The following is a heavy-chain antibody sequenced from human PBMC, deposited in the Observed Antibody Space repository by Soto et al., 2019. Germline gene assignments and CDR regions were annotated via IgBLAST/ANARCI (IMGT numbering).Heavy chain of an antibody. V-gene: IGHV1-8*01. D-gene: IGHD3-3*01. CDR1: GYTFTSYD. CDR2: MNPNSGNT. J-gene: IGHJ4*02. CDR3: ARDLVYDFWSGYSAHFDY. Sequence: ASVKVSCKASGYTFTSYDINWVRQATGQGLEWMGWMNPNSGNTGYAQKFQGRVTMTRNTSISTAYMELSSLRSDDTAVYYCARDLVYDFWSGYSAHFDYWGQGTLVTVSS.